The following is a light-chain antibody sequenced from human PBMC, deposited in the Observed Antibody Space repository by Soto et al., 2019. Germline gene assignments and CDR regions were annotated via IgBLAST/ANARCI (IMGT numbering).Light chain of an antibody. CDR2: EVT. CDR3: SSYTSSSSVV. V-gene: IGLV2-14*01. Sequence: QSALTQPASVSGSPGQSITISCTGTSSDVGGYKYVSWYQQHPAKAPKLMISEVTNRPSGVSDRFSGSKSGNTASLTISGLQAEDEADYYCSSYTSSSSVVFGGGTKLTVL. J-gene: IGLJ2*01. CDR1: SSDVGGYKY.